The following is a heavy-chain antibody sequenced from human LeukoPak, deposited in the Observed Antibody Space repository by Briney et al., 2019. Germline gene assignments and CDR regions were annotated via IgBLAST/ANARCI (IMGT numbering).Heavy chain of an antibody. CDR1: GGSISSYY. D-gene: IGHD2-2*01. J-gene: IGHJ6*02. Sequence: SETLSLTCSVCGGSISSYYWSWLRQPPGKGLEWIGYIYYSGSTNYNPSLKSRVTISVDTSKNQFSLKLNSVTAADTAVYYCARSRVCSSTSCHPFYYGMDVWGQGTTVTVSS. CDR3: ARSRVCSSTSCHPFYYGMDV. CDR2: IYYSGST. V-gene: IGHV4-59*08.